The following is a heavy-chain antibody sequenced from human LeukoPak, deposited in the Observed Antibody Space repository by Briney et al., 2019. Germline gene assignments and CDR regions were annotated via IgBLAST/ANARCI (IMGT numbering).Heavy chain of an antibody. D-gene: IGHD5-12*01. CDR2: IIPILGTA. Sequence: SVKVSCKASGYTFTGYYMHWVRQAPGQGLEWMGGIIPILGTANYAQKFQGRVTITADKPTSTAYMELSSLRSEDTAVYYCARGARPPHYYYYMDVWGKGTTVTVSS. V-gene: IGHV1-69*10. CDR3: ARGARPPHYYYYMDV. J-gene: IGHJ6*03. CDR1: GYTFTGYY.